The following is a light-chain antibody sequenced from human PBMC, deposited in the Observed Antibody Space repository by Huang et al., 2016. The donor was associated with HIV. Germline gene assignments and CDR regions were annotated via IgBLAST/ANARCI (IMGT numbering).Light chain of an antibody. Sequence: IVLTQSPATLSLSPGERATLSCRASQGVSNYLAWYQHKPGQAPRLLIYDGSNRATGIPPRFSGSWSGTDVTLTISNLEPEEFAVYYCQQRSDWPLTFGGGTTVEIK. V-gene: IGKV3-11*01. CDR3: QQRSDWPLT. J-gene: IGKJ4*01. CDR1: QGVSNY. CDR2: DGS.